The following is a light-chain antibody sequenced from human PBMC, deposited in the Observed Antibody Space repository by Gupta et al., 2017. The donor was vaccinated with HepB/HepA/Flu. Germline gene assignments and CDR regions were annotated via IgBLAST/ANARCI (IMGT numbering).Light chain of an antibody. CDR1: QSVLYSSDNNNY. V-gene: IGKV4-1*01. Sequence: DIVMTQSPASLAVSLGERVTINCKSSQSVLYSSDNNNYLSWYQQKPGQPPKLLIYWASAREYGVPDRFSASGSGTDFTLTISSLQAEDVAVYYCQQYHTIPWTFGQGTKVEIK. J-gene: IGKJ1*01. CDR2: WAS. CDR3: QQYHTIPWT.